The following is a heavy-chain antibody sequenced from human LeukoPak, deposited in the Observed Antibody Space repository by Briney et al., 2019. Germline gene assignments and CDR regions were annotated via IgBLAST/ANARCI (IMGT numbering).Heavy chain of an antibody. CDR1: GGSISSYY. D-gene: IGHD2-2*01. J-gene: IGHJ5*02. V-gene: IGHV4-4*07. CDR3: ARVRQLRYCSGTSCLNHNWFDP. CDR2: IYTSGST. Sequence: SETLSLTCTVSGGSISSYYWSWIRQPAGKGLEWIGRIYTSGSTNYNPSLKSRVTMSVDTSKNQFSLKLSSVTAADTAVYYCARVRQLRYCSGTSCLNHNWFDPWGQGTLVTVSS.